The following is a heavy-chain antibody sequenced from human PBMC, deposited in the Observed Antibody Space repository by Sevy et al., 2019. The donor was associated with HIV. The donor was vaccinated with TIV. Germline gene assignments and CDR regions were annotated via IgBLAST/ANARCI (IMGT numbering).Heavy chain of an antibody. J-gene: IGHJ4*02. CDR2: LWYDGSYT. CDR3: VKQSYGVYTPPFDH. V-gene: IGHV3-33*06. Sequence: GGSLRLSCAASGFSFDSYVMHWVRQSPDKGLEWVALLWYDGSYTFYADPVKGRFTISRDNSRNTLFLQMNSLRVDDTALYYCVKQSYGVYTPPFDHWGQGALVTVSS. CDR1: GFSFDSYV. D-gene: IGHD2-8*01.